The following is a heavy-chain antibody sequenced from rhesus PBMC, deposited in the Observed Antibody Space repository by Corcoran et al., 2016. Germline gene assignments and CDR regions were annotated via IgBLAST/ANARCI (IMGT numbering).Heavy chain of an antibody. CDR3: TRNNWPYRFDY. V-gene: IGHV3S11*01. Sequence: EVQLVESGGGLVQPGGSLRLSCAASGFTFSNYWMSWVRPAPGKGLEWVGFIKNKAEGGAAGYAESVKGRFTISRDDSKNILYLQMNSLKTEDTAVYYCTRNNWPYRFDYWGQGVLVTVSS. CDR2: IKNKAEGGAA. J-gene: IGHJ4*01. CDR1: GFTFSNYW. D-gene: IGHD1-38*01.